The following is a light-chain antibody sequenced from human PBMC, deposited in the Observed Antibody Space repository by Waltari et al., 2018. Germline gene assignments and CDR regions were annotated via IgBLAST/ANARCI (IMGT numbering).Light chain of an antibody. J-gene: IGLJ3*02. CDR2: DVT. CDR3: CSFAGTYTWV. V-gene: IGLV2-11*01. CDR1: TSDVGGYNY. Sequence: SALTQPRSVSGSPGQSVTISCTATTSDVGGYNYVSWYQHHPGKAPKLMIFDVTQRPSGVPDRFSGSKSANTASLTISGLQAEDEADYYCCSFAGTYTWVFGGGTKVTVL.